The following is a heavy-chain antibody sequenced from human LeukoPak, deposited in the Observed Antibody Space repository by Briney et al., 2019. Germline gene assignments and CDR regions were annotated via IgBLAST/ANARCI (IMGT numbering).Heavy chain of an antibody. CDR1: GFSFSGYA. D-gene: IGHD6-13*01. J-gene: IGHJ4*02. Sequence: GGSLRLSCAASGFSFSGYAMHWVRQAPGKGLEWVAVISYDGSNKYYADSVKGRFTISRDNSKNTLYLQMNSLRAEDTAVYYCARDSGAAAGTGTIWGQGTLVTVSS. CDR3: ARDSGAAAGTGTI. CDR2: ISYDGSNK. V-gene: IGHV3-30-3*01.